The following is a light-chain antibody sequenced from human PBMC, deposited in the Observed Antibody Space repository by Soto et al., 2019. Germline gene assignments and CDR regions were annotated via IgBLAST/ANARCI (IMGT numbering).Light chain of an antibody. CDR1: SSDVGGYNY. CDR3: SSYTSSSTRV. V-gene: IGLV2-14*01. CDR2: EVS. J-gene: IGLJ3*02. Sequence: QSALTQPASVSGSPGQSITISCTGTSSDVGGYNYVSWYQQHPGKAPKLMIYEVSNRPSGVSNRYSGSTAGNTASLTISGLQADDEADYDCSSYTSSSTRVFGGGTKLTVL.